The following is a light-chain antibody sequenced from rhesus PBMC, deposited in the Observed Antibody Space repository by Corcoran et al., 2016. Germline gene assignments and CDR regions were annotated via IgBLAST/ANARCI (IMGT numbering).Light chain of an antibody. CDR1: ESVGSY. CDR2: SAY. CDR3: QQYNDLLLT. J-gene: IGKJ4*01. V-gene: IGKV3-40*03. Sequence: EIVMTQSPATLSLSPGETATLSCRASESVGSYLAWYQQKPGQAPKLLVHSAYFRATGIPDRFSGSGSRTDVTLTISSLEPEDVGVYHCQQYNDLLLTFGGGTKVELK.